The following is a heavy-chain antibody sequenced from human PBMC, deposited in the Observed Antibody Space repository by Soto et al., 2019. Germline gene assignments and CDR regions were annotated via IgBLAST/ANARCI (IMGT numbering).Heavy chain of an antibody. J-gene: IGHJ5*02. CDR1: GFSFSHYA. D-gene: IGHD3-10*01. CDR2: ISYDGENQ. V-gene: IGHV3-30*04. CDR3: VSPHSESSNAFDL. Sequence: QRQLVESGGGVVQPGRSLSLSCAASGFSFSHYAMHWVRQPPGKGLEWVALISYDGENQYFTDSVSGRFTISRDNSKTAVYLEMNDLRLDDTATYYCVSPHSESSNAFDLWGQGTLVTVSS.